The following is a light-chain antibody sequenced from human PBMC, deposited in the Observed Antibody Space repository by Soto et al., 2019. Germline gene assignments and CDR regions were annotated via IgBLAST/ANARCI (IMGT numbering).Light chain of an antibody. CDR2: GAS. CDR3: QQYGSSPTWT. J-gene: IGKJ1*01. CDR1: QSVSSRY. V-gene: IGKV3-20*01. Sequence: IVLTQSPATLSLSPGGGARLCCRSSQSVSSRYLAWYQQKPGQAPRLXIYGASTRATGIPDSFSGSGSGTDFTLAISRLEPEDSAVYYCQQYGSSPTWTFGQGTKV.